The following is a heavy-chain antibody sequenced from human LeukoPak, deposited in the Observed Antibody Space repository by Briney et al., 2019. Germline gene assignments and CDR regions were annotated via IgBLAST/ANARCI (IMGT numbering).Heavy chain of an antibody. CDR2: IYSGGST. Sequence: GGSLRLSCAASGFTVSSNYMSWVRQAPGKGLEWVSVIYSGGSTYYADSVKGRSTISRHNSKNTLYLQMNSLRAEDTAVYYCARGNYGSGSYYPDYWAREPWSPSPQ. CDR3: ARGNYGSGSYYPDY. D-gene: IGHD3-10*01. V-gene: IGHV3-53*04. CDR1: GFTVSSNY. J-gene: IGHJ4*02.